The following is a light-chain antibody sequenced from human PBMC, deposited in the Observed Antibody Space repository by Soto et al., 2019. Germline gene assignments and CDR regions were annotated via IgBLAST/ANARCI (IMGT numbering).Light chain of an antibody. CDR2: LNSDGSH. J-gene: IGLJ3*02. Sequence: QLVLTQSPSASASLGASVKLTCTLSSGHSDYAIAWHQQQPEKGPRYLMKLNSDGSHSKGDGIPDRFSGSSSGAERYLTISSLQSEDEADYYCQTWGTASWVFGGGTKLTVL. V-gene: IGLV4-69*01. CDR1: SGHSDYA. CDR3: QTWGTASWV.